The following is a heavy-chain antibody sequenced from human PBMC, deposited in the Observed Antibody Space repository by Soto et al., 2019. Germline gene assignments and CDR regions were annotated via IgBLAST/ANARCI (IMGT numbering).Heavy chain of an antibody. CDR2: IYYSGST. Sequence: SETLSLTCTVSGGSISSYYWSWIRQPPGKGLEWIGYIYYSGSTNYNPSLKSRVTISVDTSKNQFSLKLSSVTAADTAVYYCARYYDFWSGHYYYYYGMDVWGQGTTVTVSS. CDR3: ARYYDFWSGHYYYYYGMDV. J-gene: IGHJ6*02. D-gene: IGHD3-3*01. CDR1: GGSISSYY. V-gene: IGHV4-59*01.